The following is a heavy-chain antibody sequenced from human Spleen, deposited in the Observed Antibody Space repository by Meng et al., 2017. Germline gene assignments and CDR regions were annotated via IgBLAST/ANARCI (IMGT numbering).Heavy chain of an antibody. CDR2: ISAYNGNT. Sequence: ASVKVSCKASGYTFTSYDINWVRQATGQGLEWMGWISAYNGNTNYAQKLQGRVTMTTDTSTSTAYMELTRLTSEDTAVYFCARKAGNCISTTCYSLDYWGQGTLVTVSS. CDR3: ARKAGNCISTTCYSLDY. CDR1: GYTFTSYD. V-gene: IGHV1-18*01. J-gene: IGHJ4*02. D-gene: IGHD2-2*01.